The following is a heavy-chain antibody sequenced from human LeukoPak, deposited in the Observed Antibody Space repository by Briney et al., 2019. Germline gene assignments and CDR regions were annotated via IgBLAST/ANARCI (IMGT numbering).Heavy chain of an antibody. Sequence: ASVKVSCKASGYTFTSYGISWVRQAPGQGLEWMGWISASNGNTAYAQKVQGRVTVTTDTSTSTAYMEVRSLRSDDTAVYYCARPLSSGSSGWYYFDYWGQGTLVTVFS. V-gene: IGHV1-18*01. CDR2: ISASNGNT. D-gene: IGHD6-19*01. CDR1: GYTFTSYG. J-gene: IGHJ4*02. CDR3: ARPLSSGSSGWYYFDY.